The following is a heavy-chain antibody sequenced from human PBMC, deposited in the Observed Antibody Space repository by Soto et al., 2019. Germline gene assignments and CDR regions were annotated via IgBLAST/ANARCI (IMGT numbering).Heavy chain of an antibody. D-gene: IGHD3-22*01. CDR3: ARVSFGYYYDSSGEQN. CDR2: ISAYNGNT. V-gene: IGHV1-18*01. CDR1: GYTFTSYG. J-gene: IGHJ4*02. Sequence: ASVKVSCKASGYTFTSYGISWVRQAPGQGLEWMGWISAYNGNTNYAQKLQGRVTMTTDTSTSTAYMELRSLRSDDTAVYYCARVSFGYYYDSSGEQNWGQGTLVTVSS.